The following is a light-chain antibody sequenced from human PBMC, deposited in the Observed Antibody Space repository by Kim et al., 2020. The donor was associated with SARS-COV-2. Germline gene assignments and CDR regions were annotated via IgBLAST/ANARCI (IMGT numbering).Light chain of an antibody. CDR3: MQALQTPRT. V-gene: IGKV2-28*01. CDR1: QSLLHSNGYNY. CDR2: LGS. Sequence: DIVMTQSPLSLPVTPGEPASISCRSSQSLLHSNGYNYLDWYLQKPGQSPQLLIYLGSNRASGVPARFSGSGSGTDFTLKISRVEAEDVGVYYCMQALQTPRTFGQGTKLEI. J-gene: IGKJ2*01.